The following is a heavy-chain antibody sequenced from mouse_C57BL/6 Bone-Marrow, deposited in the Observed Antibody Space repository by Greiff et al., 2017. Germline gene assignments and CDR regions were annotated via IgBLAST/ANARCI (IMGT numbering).Heavy chain of an antibody. V-gene: IGHV5-12*01. CDR2: ISNGGGST. J-gene: IGHJ3*01. D-gene: IGHD2-5*01. Sequence: EVMLVESGGGLVQPGGSLKLSCAASEFTFSDYYMYWVRQTPEKRLEWVAYISNGGGSTYYPDTVKGRFTISRDNAKNTLYLQMSRLKSEDTAMYYCARQGIVTTKFAYWGQGTLVTVSA. CDR3: ARQGIVTTKFAY. CDR1: EFTFSDYY.